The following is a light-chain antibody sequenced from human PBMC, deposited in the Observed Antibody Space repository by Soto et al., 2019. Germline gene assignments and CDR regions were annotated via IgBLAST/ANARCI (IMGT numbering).Light chain of an antibody. CDR3: CSYAGSYTFV. Sequence: QSVLTQPGSVSGSPGQSFTISCTGTSSDVGGYNYVSWYQQHPGKAPKLMIYDVSKRPSGVPDRFSGSKSGNTASLTISGLQAEDEADYYCCSYAGSYTFVFGTGTKVTVL. CDR1: SSDVGGYNY. V-gene: IGLV2-11*01. J-gene: IGLJ1*01. CDR2: DVS.